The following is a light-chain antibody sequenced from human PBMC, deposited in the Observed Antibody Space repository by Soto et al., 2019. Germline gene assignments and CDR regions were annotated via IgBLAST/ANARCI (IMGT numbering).Light chain of an antibody. J-gene: IGKJ3*01. CDR1: QSISGY. Sequence: DIQMTQSPSSLSASVGDRVTITCRASQSISGYLNWYQQKPGKAPKVLIYAASSLQSGVPSRFSGSGSGTDFTLTISSLQPEDFATYYCQQSYSTLGTFGPGTKVDIK. CDR2: AAS. CDR3: QQSYSTLGT. V-gene: IGKV1-39*01.